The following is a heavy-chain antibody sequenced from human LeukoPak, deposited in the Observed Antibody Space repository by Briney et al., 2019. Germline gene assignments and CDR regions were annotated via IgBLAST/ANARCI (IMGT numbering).Heavy chain of an antibody. CDR2: ISSSSSTI. Sequence: PGGSLRLSCAASGFTFSSYSMNWVRQAPGKGLEWVSYISSSSSTIYYADSVKGRFTISRDNAKNSLYLQLNSLRAEDTAVYYCARDTGVRYYDSSGYYAYWGQGTLVTVSS. CDR3: ARDTGVRYYDSSGYYAY. CDR1: GFTFSSYS. V-gene: IGHV3-48*04. J-gene: IGHJ4*02. D-gene: IGHD3-22*01.